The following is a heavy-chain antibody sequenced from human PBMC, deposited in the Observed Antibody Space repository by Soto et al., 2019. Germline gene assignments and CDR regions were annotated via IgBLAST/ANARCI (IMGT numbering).Heavy chain of an antibody. J-gene: IGHJ4*02. D-gene: IGHD3-10*01. CDR2: ISYDGSNK. V-gene: IGHV3-30*18. Sequence: WGSLRLSCAASGFTFSSYGMHWVRQAPGKGLEWVAVISYDGSNKYYADSVKGRFTISRDNSKNTLYLQMNSLRAEDTAVYYSEKDRAQGNSRFIDYWGQGTLVTVSS. CDR3: EKDRAQGNSRFIDY. CDR1: GFTFSSYG.